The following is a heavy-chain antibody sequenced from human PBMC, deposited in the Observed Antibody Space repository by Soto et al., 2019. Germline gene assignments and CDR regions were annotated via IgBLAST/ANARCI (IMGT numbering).Heavy chain of an antibody. J-gene: IGHJ4*02. CDR3: ANEPDALDDYYYDSRGSDTTFDY. V-gene: IGHV3-30*18. Sequence: PGGSLRLSCAASGFTFSSYGMHWVRQAPGKGLEWVAVISYDGSNKYYADSVKGRFTISRDNSKNTLYLQMNSLRAEDTAVYYCANEPDALDDYYYDSRGSDTTFDYWGQGNLVTVSS. CDR2: ISYDGSNK. CDR1: GFTFSSYG. D-gene: IGHD3-22*01.